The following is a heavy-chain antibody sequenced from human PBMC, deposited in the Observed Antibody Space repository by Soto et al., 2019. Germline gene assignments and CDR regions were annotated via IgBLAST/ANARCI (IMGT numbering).Heavy chain of an antibody. V-gene: IGHV3-30*18. J-gene: IGHJ6*02. CDR3: AKDLGYCSSTSCPWGSYYYYGMDV. D-gene: IGHD2-2*01. CDR1: GFTFSSYG. Sequence: GGSLRLSCAASGFTFSSYGIHWVRQAPGKGLEWVAVISYDGSDKYYADSVKGRFTISRDNSKNTLYLQMNSLRAEDTAVYYCAKDLGYCSSTSCPWGSYYYYGMDVWGQGTTVTVSS. CDR2: ISYDGSDK.